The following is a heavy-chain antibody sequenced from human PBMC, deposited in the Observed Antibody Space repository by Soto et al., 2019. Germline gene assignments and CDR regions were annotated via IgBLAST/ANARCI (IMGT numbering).Heavy chain of an antibody. D-gene: IGHD2-2*01. CDR3: AGLGYCSSITCYVAY. CDR1: GGSIKSEDYY. Sequence: PSETLSLTCTVSGGSIKSEDYYWGWIRQPPGKGLEWIGSIFYSGSTYDNPSLKSRPTMAVDTSENQFSLKLNSVTAADTAVYYCAGLGYCSSITCYVAYWGQGTLVTVSS. V-gene: IGHV4-39*01. CDR2: IFYSGST. J-gene: IGHJ4*02.